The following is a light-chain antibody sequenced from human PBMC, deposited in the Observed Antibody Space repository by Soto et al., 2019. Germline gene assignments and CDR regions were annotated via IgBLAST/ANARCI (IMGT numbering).Light chain of an antibody. Sequence: QSVLTQPPSVSGAPGQRVTISCTGSRSNIGAGYDVHWYQQVPATAPKLLIYRDTTRPSGVPDRFSGSKSGTSASLAITGLLAEDEADYYCQSYDSSLSGSTVFGAGTKVTVL. J-gene: IGLJ1*01. CDR1: RSNIGAGYD. CDR2: RDT. CDR3: QSYDSSLSGSTV. V-gene: IGLV1-40*01.